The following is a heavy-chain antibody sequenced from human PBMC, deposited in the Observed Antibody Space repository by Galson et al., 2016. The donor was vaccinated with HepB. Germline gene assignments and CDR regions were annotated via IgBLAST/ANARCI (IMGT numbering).Heavy chain of an antibody. J-gene: IGHJ4*02. V-gene: IGHV2-5*01. Sequence: PALVKPTQTLTLTCTFSGFSLSTTGVGVGWVRQSPGEALQWLAHIYWNDDKRYRPSLKSRLFITKDTSKNQVVLTMTDMDPVDTATYYCAHSQGFRGLDYWGQGALVSVSS. CDR2: IYWNDDK. D-gene: IGHD3-10*01. CDR3: AHSQGFRGLDY. CDR1: GFSLSTTGVG.